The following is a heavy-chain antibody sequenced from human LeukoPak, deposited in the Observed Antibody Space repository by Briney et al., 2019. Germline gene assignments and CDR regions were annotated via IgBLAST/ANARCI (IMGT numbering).Heavy chain of an antibody. CDR2: ISSSGSTI. D-gene: IGHD6-19*01. Sequence: GGSLRLSCAASGCTFSSYEMNWVRQAPGKGLEWVSYISSSGSTIYYADSVKGRFTISRDNAKNSLYLQMNSLRAEDTAVYYCARDPGWPSSGWYDYWGQGTLVTVSS. V-gene: IGHV3-48*03. J-gene: IGHJ4*02. CDR1: GCTFSSYE. CDR3: ARDPGWPSSGWYDY.